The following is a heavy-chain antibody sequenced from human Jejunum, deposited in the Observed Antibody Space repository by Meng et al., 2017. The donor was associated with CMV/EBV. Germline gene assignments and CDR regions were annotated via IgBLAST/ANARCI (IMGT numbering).Heavy chain of an antibody. D-gene: IGHD6-19*01. CDR3: AKDLGASGWFETFDS. Sequence: FTFSTYGMQWVRLAPGRGLEWVAFIRYDGNNKYYTDSVKGRFTISRDNSRSTLFLQMNSLGVEDTAVYYCAKDLGASGWFETFDSWGQGTLVTVSS. CDR1: FTFSTYG. V-gene: IGHV3-30*02. CDR2: IRYDGNNK. J-gene: IGHJ4*02.